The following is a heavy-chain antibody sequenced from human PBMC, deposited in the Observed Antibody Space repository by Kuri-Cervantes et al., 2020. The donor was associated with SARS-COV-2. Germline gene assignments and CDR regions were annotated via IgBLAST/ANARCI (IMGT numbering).Heavy chain of an antibody. CDR1: GYTFTDYY. D-gene: IGHD6-19*01. CDR2: INPRGGGT. Sequence: ASVKVSCKASGYTFTDYYMHWVRQAPGQGLEWMGWINPRGGGTKYVEKFQGRVTMTRDTSISTVYMEMNRLRSDDTAVYYCARDLAGTAVAAWFDPWGQGTLVTVSS. J-gene: IGHJ5*02. CDR3: ARDLAGTAVAAWFDP. V-gene: IGHV1-2*02.